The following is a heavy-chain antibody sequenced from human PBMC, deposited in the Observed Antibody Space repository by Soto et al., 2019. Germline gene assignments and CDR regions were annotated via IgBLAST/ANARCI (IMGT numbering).Heavy chain of an antibody. CDR1: VAYISVFY. J-gene: IGHJ5*02. Sequence: SETLSLTCTVSVAYISVFYWRWIRKSAGKGLEWIGRIYATGTTDYNPSLKSRVMMSVDTSKKQFSLKLRSVTAADTAVYYCVRDGTKTLRDWFDPWGQGISVTVSS. V-gene: IGHV4-4*07. CDR2: IYATGTT. CDR3: VRDGTKTLRDWFDP. D-gene: IGHD1-1*01.